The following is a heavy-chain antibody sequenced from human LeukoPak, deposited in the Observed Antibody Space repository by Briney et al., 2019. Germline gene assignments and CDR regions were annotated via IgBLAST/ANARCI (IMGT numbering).Heavy chain of an antibody. CDR3: ARERYSSSWYFANWFDP. J-gene: IGHJ5*02. CDR1: GGSFSGYY. Sequence: SETLSLTCAVYGGSFSGYYWSWIRQPPGKGLEWIGEINHSGSTNYNPSLKSRVTISVDTSKNQFSLKLSSVTAADTAVYYCARERYSSSWYFANWFDPWGQGTLVTVSS. V-gene: IGHV4-34*01. D-gene: IGHD6-13*01. CDR2: INHSGST.